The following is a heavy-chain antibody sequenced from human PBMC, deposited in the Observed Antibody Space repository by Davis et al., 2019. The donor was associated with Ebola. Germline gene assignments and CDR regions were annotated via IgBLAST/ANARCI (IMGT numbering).Heavy chain of an antibody. J-gene: IGHJ5*02. CDR3: AKDFYGSGSYIDA. Sequence: PGGSLRLSCTTSGLTFDDYAMHWFRQAPGKSLEWVSGINSNSGSSAYADSVKGRFTISRDNAQDSLYLQMNSLRTEDTAFYYCAKDFYGSGSYIDAWGQGTLVTVSS. CDR2: INSNSGSS. D-gene: IGHD3-10*01. CDR1: GLTFDDYA. V-gene: IGHV3-9*01.